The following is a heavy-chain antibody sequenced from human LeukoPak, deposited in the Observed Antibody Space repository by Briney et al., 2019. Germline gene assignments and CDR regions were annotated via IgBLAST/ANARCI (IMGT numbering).Heavy chain of an antibody. V-gene: IGHV3-11*01. Sequence: GGSLRLSCAASGFTFSDYYMSWIRQAPGKGLEWLSYISGSGRTIYFADSVKGRFSISRDYTKNSLYLQMNSLRAEDTAIYYCARVALPAADTVDFDYWGQGTLVTVSS. CDR1: GFTFSDYY. CDR2: ISGSGRTI. D-gene: IGHD2-2*01. CDR3: ARVALPAADTVDFDY. J-gene: IGHJ4*02.